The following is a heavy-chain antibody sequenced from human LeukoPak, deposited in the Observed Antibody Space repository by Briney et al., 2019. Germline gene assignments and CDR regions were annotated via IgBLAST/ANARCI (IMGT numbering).Heavy chain of an antibody. CDR3: ARDNDKVVDH. J-gene: IGHJ4*01. CDR1: GYTFTSYG. D-gene: IGHD1-1*01. Sequence: GASVKVSCKASGYTFTSYGISWVRQAPGQGLEWMGWISAYNGNTNYAQKLQGRITLTTDTSTSTSYMELRSLEYDDTAIYYCARDNDKVVDHWGQGTLVTVSS. V-gene: IGHV1-18*01. CDR2: ISAYNGNT.